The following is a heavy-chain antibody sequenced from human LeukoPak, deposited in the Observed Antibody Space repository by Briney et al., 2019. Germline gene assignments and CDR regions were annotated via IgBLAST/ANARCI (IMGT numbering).Heavy chain of an antibody. CDR3: ARAPAAPYGMDV. Sequence: SETLSLTCTVSGGSINNYYWGWIRQPPGKGLEWIGYIYYSGSTNYNPSLKSRVTISVDTSKNQFSLKLSSVTAADTAVYYCARAPAAPYGMDVWGQGTTVTVSS. V-gene: IGHV4-59*01. J-gene: IGHJ6*02. CDR1: GGSINNYY. CDR2: IYYSGST.